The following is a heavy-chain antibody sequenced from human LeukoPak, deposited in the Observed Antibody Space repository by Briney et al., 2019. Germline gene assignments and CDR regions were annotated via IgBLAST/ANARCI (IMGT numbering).Heavy chain of an antibody. CDR1: GGSFSGYY. J-gene: IGHJ4*02. CDR2: INHSGST. V-gene: IGHV4-34*01. Sequence: SETLSLTCAVYGGSFSGYYWSWIRQPPGKGLEWIGEINHSGSTNYNPSLKSRVTISVDTSKNQFSLKLSSVTAADTAVYYCARKERGVWGSYRRYYFDYWGQGTLVTVSS. D-gene: IGHD3-16*02. CDR3: ARKERGVWGSYRRYYFDY.